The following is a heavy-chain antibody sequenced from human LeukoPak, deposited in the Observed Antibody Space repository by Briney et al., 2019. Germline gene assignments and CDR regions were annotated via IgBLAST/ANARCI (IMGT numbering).Heavy chain of an antibody. CDR1: GFTFSSHA. Sequence: GGSLRLSCAASGFTFSSHAMSWVRQAPGKGLEWVSLIYSGGSTYYADSVKGRITISRDNSKNTLYLQMNSLRAEDTAVYYCAHGTKTKYYFDYWGQGTLVTVSS. CDR3: AHGTKTKYYFDY. V-gene: IGHV3-66*01. CDR2: IYSGGST. J-gene: IGHJ4*02.